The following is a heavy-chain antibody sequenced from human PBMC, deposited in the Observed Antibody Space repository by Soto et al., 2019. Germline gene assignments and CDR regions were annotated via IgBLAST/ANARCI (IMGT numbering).Heavy chain of an antibody. CDR1: GGSIGGYY. Sequence: QVHLQESGPGLVKPSETLSLTCTVSGGSIGGYYWNWIRQPPGKGLEWLGYIYFSGSTHYNPALKTRLTVSLHTSKKQFSLNLRSVTAADTAVYYCARQEAVAGAPFDSWGQGTLVSVSS. CDR3: ARQEAVAGAPFDS. V-gene: IGHV4-59*01. CDR2: IYFSGST. D-gene: IGHD6-19*01. J-gene: IGHJ4*02.